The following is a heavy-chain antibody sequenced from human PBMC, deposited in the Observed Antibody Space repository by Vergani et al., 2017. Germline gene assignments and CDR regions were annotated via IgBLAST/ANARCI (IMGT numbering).Heavy chain of an antibody. CDR1: ADPISSGSYY. V-gene: IGHV4-39*01. Sequence: QLQLQQSGPGLVKPSETLFLTCTVSADPISSGSYYWGWIRQPPGKSLEWIGSIYYSGLTYYNPSLKSRVAISVDTSKNQFSLKVTSVTAADTAVYFCARQRPGSGWSPGDFDDWGQGILVTVSS. D-gene: IGHD6-19*01. CDR3: ARQRPGSGWSPGDFDD. CDR2: IYYSGLT. J-gene: IGHJ4*02.